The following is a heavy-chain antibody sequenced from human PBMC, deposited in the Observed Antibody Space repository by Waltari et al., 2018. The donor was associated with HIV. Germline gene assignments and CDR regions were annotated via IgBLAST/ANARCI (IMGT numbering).Heavy chain of an antibody. J-gene: IGHJ4*02. D-gene: IGHD6-6*01. CDR2: IYSGGST. V-gene: IGHV3-66*04. CDR3: ARHRYSSSSDVIDY. Sequence: EVQLVESGGGLVQPGGSLRLSCAASGFTVSSNYMSWVRQAPGKGLEWVSVIYSGGSTYYADSVKGRFTISRDNSKNTLYLQMNSLRAEDTAVYYCARHRYSSSSDVIDYWGQGTLVTVSS. CDR1: GFTVSSNY.